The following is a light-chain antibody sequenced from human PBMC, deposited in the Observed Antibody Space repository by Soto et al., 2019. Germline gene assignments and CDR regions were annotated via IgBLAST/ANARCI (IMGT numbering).Light chain of an antibody. CDR3: SSYTSSSTYV. CDR2: DVS. CDR1: SSDIGNYNY. J-gene: IGLJ1*01. Sequence: QSVLTQPASVSGSPGQSITISCTGTSSDIGNYNYVSWYQQDPGKAPKLMIYDVSNRPSGVSNRFSGSKSGITASLTISGLQAEDEADYYCSSYTSSSTYVFGTGIKVTVL. V-gene: IGLV2-14*01.